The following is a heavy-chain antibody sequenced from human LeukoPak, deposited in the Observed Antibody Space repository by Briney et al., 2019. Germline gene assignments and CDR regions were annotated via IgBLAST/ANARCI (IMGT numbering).Heavy chain of an antibody. J-gene: IGHJ4*02. CDR2: FDPEDGET. CDR3: ATVLMVRGDNYYFDY. D-gene: IGHD3-10*01. CDR1: GYTLTELS. Sequence: ASVKVSCKVSGYTLTELSMHWVRQAPGKGLEWMGGFDPEDGETIYAQKFQGRVTMTEDTSTDTAYMELSSLRSEDTAVYYCATVLMVRGDNYYFDYWGQGTLVTVSS. V-gene: IGHV1-24*01.